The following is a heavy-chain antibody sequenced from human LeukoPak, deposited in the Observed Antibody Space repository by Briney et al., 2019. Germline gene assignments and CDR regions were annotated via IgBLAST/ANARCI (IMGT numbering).Heavy chain of an antibody. CDR2: INQDGGDK. J-gene: IGHJ5*02. CDR1: GFTFSNYW. CDR3: ARIAAAVPDQ. Sequence: GGSLRLSCSTSGFTFSNYWMAWVRQAPAKGLEWVAQINQDGGDKNYVDSVKGRFTISRDNASNSLSLQMTSLRVEDTAVYYCARIAAAVPDQWGQGTLVTVSS. V-gene: IGHV3-7*01. D-gene: IGHD2-2*01.